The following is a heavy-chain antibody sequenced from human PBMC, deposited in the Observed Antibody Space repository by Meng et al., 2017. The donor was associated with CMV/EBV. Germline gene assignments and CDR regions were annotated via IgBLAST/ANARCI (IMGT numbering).Heavy chain of an antibody. V-gene: IGHV4-59*01. CDR1: GGSISSYY. D-gene: IGHD2-2*01. CDR2: IYYSGST. Sequence: GSLRLSCTVSGGSISSYYWSWIRQPPGKGLEWIGYIYYSGSTNYNPSLKRRVTISVDTSKNQFSLKLSSVTAADTAVYYCARVDIVVVGGYGMDVWGQGTTVTVSS. J-gene: IGHJ6*02. CDR3: ARVDIVVVGGYGMDV.